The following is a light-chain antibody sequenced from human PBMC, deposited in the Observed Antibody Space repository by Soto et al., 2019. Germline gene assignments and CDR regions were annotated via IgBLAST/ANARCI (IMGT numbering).Light chain of an antibody. CDR2: EGR. CDR1: SSDVGSYNL. V-gene: IGLV2-23*01. J-gene: IGLJ2*01. Sequence: QSALTQPTSVSGSPGQSITISCTGTSSDVGSYNLVSWYQQHPGKAPKLMIYEGRKRPSGVSNRFSGSKSANAASLTISGLQAEYEADYYCCSDGGSSTVVFGGGTKLTVL. CDR3: CSDGGSSTVV.